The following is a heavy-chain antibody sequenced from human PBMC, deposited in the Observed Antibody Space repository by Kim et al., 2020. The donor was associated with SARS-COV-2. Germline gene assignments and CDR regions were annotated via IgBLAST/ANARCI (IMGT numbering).Heavy chain of an antibody. D-gene: IGHD4-17*01. CDR3: ARPVYYGDYVNPLDY. V-gene: IGHV1-3*01. Sequence: ASVKVSCKASGYTFTSYAMHWVRQAPGQRLEWMGWINAGNGNTKYSQKFQGRVTITRDTSARTAYMELSSLRSEDTAVYYCARPVYYGDYVNPLDYWGQGTLVTVSS. J-gene: IGHJ4*02. CDR1: GYTFTSYA. CDR2: INAGNGNT.